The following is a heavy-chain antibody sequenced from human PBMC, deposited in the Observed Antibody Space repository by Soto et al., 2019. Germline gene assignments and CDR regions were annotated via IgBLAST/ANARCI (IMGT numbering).Heavy chain of an antibody. CDR3: ARGGTFRTFDY. CDR1: GGSINNYY. Sequence: PSETLSLTCTVSGGSINNYYWSWIRQPPGKGLEWIGYIYYSGNTNYSPSLKSRVTISVDTSKNQFSLKLSSATAADTAVYYCARGGTFRTFDYWGQGTLVTVSS. V-gene: IGHV4-59*01. J-gene: IGHJ4*02. CDR2: IYYSGNT. D-gene: IGHD3-16*01.